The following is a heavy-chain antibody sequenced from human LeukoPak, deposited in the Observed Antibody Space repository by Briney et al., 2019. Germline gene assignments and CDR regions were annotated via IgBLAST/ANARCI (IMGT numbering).Heavy chain of an antibody. J-gene: IGHJ4*02. CDR2: ISGSGGST. CDR1: GFTFSSYA. D-gene: IGHD3-22*01. Sequence: QAGGSLRLSCAASGFTFSSYAMSWVRQAPGKGLEWVSAISGSGGSTYYADSVKGRFTISRDNSKNTLYLQMNSLRAEDTAVYYCAKRAYYYDSSGYYYYFDYWGQGTLVTVSS. CDR3: AKRAYYYDSSGYYYYFDY. V-gene: IGHV3-23*01.